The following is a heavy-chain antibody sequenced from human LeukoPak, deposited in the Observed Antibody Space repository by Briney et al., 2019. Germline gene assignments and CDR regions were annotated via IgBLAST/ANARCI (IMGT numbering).Heavy chain of an antibody. J-gene: IGHJ5*02. Sequence: SETLSLTCAVSGYSISSGYYWGWIRQPPGQGLEWNGSIYHSGSTYYNPSLKSRVTISVDTSKNQFSLKLSSVTAADTAVYYCVAAVTMDNWFDPWGQGTLVTVSS. CDR3: VAAVTMDNWFDP. CDR1: GYSISSGYY. D-gene: IGHD4-17*01. CDR2: IYHSGST. V-gene: IGHV4-38-2*01.